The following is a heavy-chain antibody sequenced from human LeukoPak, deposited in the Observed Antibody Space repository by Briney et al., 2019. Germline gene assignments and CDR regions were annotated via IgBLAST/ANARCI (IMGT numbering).Heavy chain of an antibody. V-gene: IGHV3-21*01. CDR2: ISSSSSYI. J-gene: IGHJ3*02. Sequence: PGGSMRLSCAASGFTFSSYSTNWVRQAPGKGLGWVSSISSSSSYIYYADSVKGRFTISRDNAKNSLYMQMNSLRADDTSMSDCETLNLRYGDSRCAFCIWGQRTMGTVSS. CDR3: ETLNLRYGDSRCAFCI. CDR1: GFTFSSYS. D-gene: IGHD4-17*01.